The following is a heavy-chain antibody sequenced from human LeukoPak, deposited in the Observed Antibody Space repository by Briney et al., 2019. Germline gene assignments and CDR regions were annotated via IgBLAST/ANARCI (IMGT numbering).Heavy chain of an antibody. CDR1: GGTFSSYA. Sequence: SVKVSCKASGGTFSSYAISWVRQAPGQGLEWMGRIIPIFGTANYAQKFQGSVTITTDESTSTAYMELSSLRSEDTAVYYCASYLPTSKYYYDSSGYYSDWGQGTLVTVSS. J-gene: IGHJ4*02. CDR2: IIPIFGTA. CDR3: ASYLPTSKYYYDSSGYYSD. V-gene: IGHV1-69*05. D-gene: IGHD3-22*01.